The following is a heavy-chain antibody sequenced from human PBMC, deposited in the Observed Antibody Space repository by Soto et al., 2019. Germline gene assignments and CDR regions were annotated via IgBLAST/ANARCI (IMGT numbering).Heavy chain of an antibody. CDR3: ARGLTSGDY. Sequence: QVQLVQSGAEVKNPGASVKVSCKASGYTFTSFYIHWVRQAPGQGPEWMSIINPNGGSTNYAQNLQGRVTLTRDTSTNTVYMELSSLRSEDTAVYYCARGLTSGDYWGQGTLVTVSS. CDR1: GYTFTSFY. CDR2: INPNGGST. V-gene: IGHV1-46*01. J-gene: IGHJ4*02.